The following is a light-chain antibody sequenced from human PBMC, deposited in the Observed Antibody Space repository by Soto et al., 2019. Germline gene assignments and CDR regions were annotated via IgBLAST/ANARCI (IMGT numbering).Light chain of an antibody. V-gene: IGKV3-15*01. Sequence: EVVMTQSPATLSVSPGGRATLSRRASQSISDTLAWYQQKPGQAPRLLIYGASTRATGLPARFSGSGSGTDFTLTISSLQSEDFAVYYCQQYNNWPWTFGQGTKVDIK. CDR3: QQYNNWPWT. CDR1: QSISDT. CDR2: GAS. J-gene: IGKJ1*01.